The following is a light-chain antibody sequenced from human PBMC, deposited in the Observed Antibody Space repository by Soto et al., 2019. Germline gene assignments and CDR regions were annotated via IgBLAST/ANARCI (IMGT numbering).Light chain of an antibody. J-gene: IGLJ2*01. CDR1: NSNIGAAYD. CDR2: GNN. Sequence: QSALTQPPSVSGAPGQRVTISCTGTNSNIGAAYDVHWYQRLPGTAPKLLIYGNNNRPSGVPDRFSGSRSGATASLAIIGLQAEDEGDYYCQSYDSSLSGSLFGGGTKLTVL. V-gene: IGLV1-40*01. CDR3: QSYDSSLSGSL.